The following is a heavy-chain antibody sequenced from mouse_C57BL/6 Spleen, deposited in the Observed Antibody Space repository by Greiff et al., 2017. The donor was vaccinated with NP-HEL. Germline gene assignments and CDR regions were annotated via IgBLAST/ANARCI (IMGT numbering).Heavy chain of an antibody. CDR3: ARYTMVTRGLAY. CDR1: GYTFTDYN. CDR2: INPNHGGT. J-gene: IGHJ3*01. Sequence: EVQLQQSGPELVKPGASVKMSCKASGYTFTDYNMHWVKQSHGKSLEWIGYINPNHGGTSSNQKFKGKATLTVNKSSSTACMELRSLTSEDSAVYYCARYTMVTRGLAYWGQGTLVTVSA. D-gene: IGHD2-2*01. V-gene: IGHV1-22*01.